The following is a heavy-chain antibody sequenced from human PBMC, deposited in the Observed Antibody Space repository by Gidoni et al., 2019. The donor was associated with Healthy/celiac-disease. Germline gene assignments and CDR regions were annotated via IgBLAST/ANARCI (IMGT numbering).Heavy chain of an antibody. V-gene: IGHV3-23*01. CDR1: GFPFSSYA. CDR3: AKVLLGYCSSTSCPKNYYYYYGMDV. CDR2: ISGSGGST. Sequence: EVQLLESGGGLVQPGGSLRLSCAASGFPFSSYAMSWVRQAPGKGLEWVSAISGSGGSTYYADSVKGRFTISRDNSKNTLYLQMNSLRAEDTAVYYCAKVLLGYCSSTSCPKNYYYYYGMDVWGQGTTVTVSS. D-gene: IGHD2-2*03. J-gene: IGHJ6*02.